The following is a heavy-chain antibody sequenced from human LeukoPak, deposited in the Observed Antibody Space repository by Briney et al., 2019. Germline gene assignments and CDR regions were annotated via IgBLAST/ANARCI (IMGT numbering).Heavy chain of an antibody. CDR1: GYTFTSYG. CDR3: ARDPLPTYYYDSSGSSYYFDY. J-gene: IGHJ4*02. D-gene: IGHD3-22*01. V-gene: IGHV1-18*01. Sequence: ASVKVSCKPSGYTFTSYGIIWVRQAPGQGLEWMGWISAYNGNTNYAQRLQGRVTMTTDTSTSTAYMDLRGLRSDDTAVYYRARDPLPTYYYDSSGSSYYFDYWGQGTLVTVSS. CDR2: ISAYNGNT.